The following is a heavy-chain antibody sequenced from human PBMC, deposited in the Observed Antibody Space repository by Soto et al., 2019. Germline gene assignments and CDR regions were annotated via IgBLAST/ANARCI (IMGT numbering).Heavy chain of an antibody. CDR1: GFTFSSYA. Sequence: EVQLLESGGGLVQPGGSLRLSCAASGFTFSSYAMSWVRQAPGKGLEWVSAISGSGGSTYYADSVKGRFTISRDNSMKTRYILMHSLIADYTAGYYCAKEYIVRGGGIFDYWGQGTLVTVSS. J-gene: IGHJ4*02. CDR2: ISGSGGST. V-gene: IGHV3-23*01. CDR3: AKEYIVRGGGIFDY. D-gene: IGHD3-10*01.